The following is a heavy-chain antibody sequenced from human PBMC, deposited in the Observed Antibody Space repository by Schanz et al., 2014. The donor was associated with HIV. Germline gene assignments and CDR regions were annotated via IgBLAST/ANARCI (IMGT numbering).Heavy chain of an antibody. CDR2: IGSGGGRT. D-gene: IGHD3-16*01. V-gene: IGHV3-53*01. CDR1: GFTVSSNY. CDR3: ARVANWDYYGMDV. J-gene: IGHJ6*02. Sequence: EVQVVESGGGLVQPGGSLRLSCAASGFTVSSNYMSWVRQGPGKGLEWVSLIGSGGGRTYYADSVKGRFTISRDNSKNTLYLQMDSLRVEDTAIYYCARVANWDYYGMDVWGRGTTVTVSS.